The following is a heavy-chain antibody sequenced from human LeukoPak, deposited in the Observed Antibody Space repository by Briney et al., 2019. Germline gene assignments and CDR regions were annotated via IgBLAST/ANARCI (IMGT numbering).Heavy chain of an antibody. V-gene: IGHV3-23*01. D-gene: IGHD2-2*02. Sequence: GGSLRLPCAASGFTFSSYAMSWVRQAPGKGPEWVSAISGSGGSTYYADSVKGRFTISRDNSKNTLYLQMNSLRAEDTAVYYCAKGSSTSCYSFVDYWGQGTLVTVSS. CDR2: ISGSGGST. CDR3: AKGSSTSCYSFVDY. CDR1: GFTFSSYA. J-gene: IGHJ4*02.